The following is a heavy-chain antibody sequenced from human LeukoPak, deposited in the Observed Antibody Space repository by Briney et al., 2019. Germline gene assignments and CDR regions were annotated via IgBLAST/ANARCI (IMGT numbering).Heavy chain of an antibody. J-gene: IGHJ4*02. CDR1: GFTFSSYG. CDR2: IRYDGSNQ. V-gene: IGHV3-30*02. CDR3: AKDDTREGIAVAGTFDY. Sequence: PGGSLRLSCAASGFTFSSYGMHWVRQAPGKGLEWVAFIRYDGSNQYYADSVKGRFTISRDNSKNTLYLQMNSLRAEDTAVYYCAKDDTREGIAVAGTFDYWGQGTLVTVSS. D-gene: IGHD6-19*01.